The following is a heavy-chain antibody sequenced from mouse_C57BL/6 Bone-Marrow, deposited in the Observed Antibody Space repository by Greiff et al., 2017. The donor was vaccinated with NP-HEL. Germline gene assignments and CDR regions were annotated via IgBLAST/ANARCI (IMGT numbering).Heavy chain of an antibody. V-gene: IGHV1-54*01. Sequence: QVQLQQSGAELVRPGTSVKVSCKASGYAFTNYLIEWVKQRPGQGLEWIGVINPGSGGINYNEKFKGKATLAADKSSSTAYMQRSSLTSEDAAVYFCARGLDYYGSSPSYWYFDVWGTGTTVTVSS. CDR2: INPGSGGI. CDR3: ARGLDYYGSSPSYWYFDV. CDR1: GYAFTNYL. J-gene: IGHJ1*03. D-gene: IGHD1-1*01.